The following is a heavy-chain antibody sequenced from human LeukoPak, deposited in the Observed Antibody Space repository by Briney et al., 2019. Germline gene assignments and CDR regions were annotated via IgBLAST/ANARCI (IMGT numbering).Heavy chain of an antibody. CDR2: ISNTGSPI. D-gene: IGHD6-13*01. V-gene: IGHV3-48*04. Sequence: GGSLRLSCAASGFTFSAYSRNWVRQAPGKGLEWVSYISNTGSPIYYADSVKGRFSISRDSARNSLYLQMNSLRGEDTAVYYCAREGGSSWSFDYWGQGTLVTVSS. J-gene: IGHJ4*02. CDR1: GFTFSAYS. CDR3: AREGGSSWSFDY.